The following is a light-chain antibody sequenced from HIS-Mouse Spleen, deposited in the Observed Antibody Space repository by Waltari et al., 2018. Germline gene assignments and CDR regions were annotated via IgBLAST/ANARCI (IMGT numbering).Light chain of an antibody. Sequence: QSALTQPRSVSGSPGQSVTISCTGTSSDVGGYNYLSWYQQHPGKAPTLMIYDVSKRPSGVPDRFSGSKSGNTASLTISGLQAEDEADYYCCSYAGSYTWVFGGGTKLTVL. J-gene: IGLJ3*02. CDR3: CSYAGSYTWV. CDR1: SSDVGGYNY. V-gene: IGLV2-11*01. CDR2: DVS.